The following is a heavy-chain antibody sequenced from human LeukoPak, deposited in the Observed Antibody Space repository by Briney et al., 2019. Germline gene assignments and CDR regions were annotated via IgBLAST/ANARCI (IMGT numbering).Heavy chain of an antibody. J-gene: IGHJ4*02. CDR1: GFTFSGYG. D-gene: IGHD2-15*01. V-gene: IGHV3-30*03. CDR3: ARVYCSGGSCYGAPIDY. Sequence: GGYLRLSCAASGFTFSGYGMHWVRQAPGKGLEGVAVISYDGSNKHYADSVKGRFTISRDNSKNTLYLQMNSLRAEDTAVYYCARVYCSGGSCYGAPIDYWGQGTLVTVSS. CDR2: ISYDGSNK.